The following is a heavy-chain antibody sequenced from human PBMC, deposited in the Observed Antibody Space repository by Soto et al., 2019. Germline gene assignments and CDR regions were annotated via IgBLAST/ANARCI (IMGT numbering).Heavy chain of an antibody. D-gene: IGHD3-9*01. Sequence: GGSLRLSCAASGFTFSSYAMSWVRQAPGKGLEWVSAISGSGGSTYYADSVKGRFTISRDNSKNTLYLQMNSLRAEDTAVYYCAKGSDTYYDILTGYSVPYFDYWGQGTLVTVSS. CDR2: ISGSGGST. J-gene: IGHJ4*02. V-gene: IGHV3-23*01. CDR3: AKGSDTYYDILTGYSVPYFDY. CDR1: GFTFSSYA.